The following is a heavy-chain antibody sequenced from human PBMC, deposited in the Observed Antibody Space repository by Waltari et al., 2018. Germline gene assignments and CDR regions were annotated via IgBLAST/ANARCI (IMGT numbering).Heavy chain of an antibody. J-gene: IGHJ6*02. CDR1: GFTFSSYS. Sequence: EVQLVESGGGLVKPGGSLRLSCAASGFTFSSYSMNWVRQAPGKGLEWVSSISSSSIYIYYADSVKGRFTISRDNAKNSLYLQMNSLRAEDTAVYYCARDTVTSRTFHYYGMDVWGQGTTVTVSS. CDR2: ISSSSIYI. V-gene: IGHV3-21*01. D-gene: IGHD4-17*01. CDR3: ARDTVTSRTFHYYGMDV.